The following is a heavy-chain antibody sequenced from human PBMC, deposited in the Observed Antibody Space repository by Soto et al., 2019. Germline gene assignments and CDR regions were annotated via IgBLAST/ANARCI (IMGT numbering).Heavy chain of an antibody. Sequence: ESLKISCKGSGYSFTSYWIAWVRQMPGKGLEWMGIIYPSDSDTRYRPSFQGQVTISADKSISTAYLQWRSLKASDTANYYCARQYDFWGNPMDIWGQGTTVTVSS. J-gene: IGHJ6*02. CDR1: GYSFTSYW. V-gene: IGHV5-51*01. D-gene: IGHD3-16*01. CDR2: IYPSDSDT. CDR3: ARQYDFWGNPMDI.